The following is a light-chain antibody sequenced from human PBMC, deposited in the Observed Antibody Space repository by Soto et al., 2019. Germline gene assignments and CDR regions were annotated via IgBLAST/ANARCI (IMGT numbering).Light chain of an antibody. CDR2: SDD. CDR3: SSFVGDNTYIV. Sequence: QSVLTQPPSASGTPGQKVTISCSGASSNIGNNFVSWYQQVPGTAPKLLIYSDDQRPSGVPDRVSGSKSGTSASLAISGLRSEDEADYYCSSFVGDNTYIVFGGGTKLTVL. V-gene: IGLV1-47*02. J-gene: IGLJ2*01. CDR1: SSNIGNNF.